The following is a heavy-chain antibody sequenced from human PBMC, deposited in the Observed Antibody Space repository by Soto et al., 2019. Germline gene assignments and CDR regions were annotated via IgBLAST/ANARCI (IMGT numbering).Heavy chain of an antibody. CDR2: VWSDGNNQ. CDR3: ARGHENKINNPADY. Sequence: PGGSLRLSCAASGFTFSSYGMHWVRQAPGKGLEWVAVVWSDGNNQFYADSVKGRFTISRDNSKNTLYLQMSSLRAEDTAIYYCARGHENKINNPADYWARGPLAPGSP. CDR1: GFTFSSYG. D-gene: IGHD1-20*01. V-gene: IGHV3-33*01. J-gene: IGHJ4*02.